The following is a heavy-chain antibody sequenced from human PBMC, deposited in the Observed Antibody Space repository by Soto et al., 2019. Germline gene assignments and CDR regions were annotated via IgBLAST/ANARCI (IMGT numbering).Heavy chain of an antibody. CDR2: IKSNTDGGKT. Sequence: GGSLRLSCVASGFTLKNAWMNWVRQAPGKGLEWVGRIKSNTDGGKTDYAAPVKGRLTISRDDSKKKLYLQMKSLKTEDTAVYYCTAEAVAAFYFDYWGQGTLVTVSS. D-gene: IGHD6-19*01. CDR1: GFTLKNAW. CDR3: TAEAVAAFYFDY. J-gene: IGHJ4*02. V-gene: IGHV3-15*07.